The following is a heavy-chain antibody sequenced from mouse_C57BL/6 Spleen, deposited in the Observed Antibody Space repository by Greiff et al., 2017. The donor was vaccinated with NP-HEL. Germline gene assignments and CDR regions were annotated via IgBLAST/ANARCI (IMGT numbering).Heavy chain of an antibody. V-gene: IGHV10-1*01. CDR1: GFSFNTYA. CDR3: VTATTVVPFDY. J-gene: IGHJ2*01. D-gene: IGHD1-1*01. Sequence: EVQVVESGGGLVQPKGSLKLSCAASGFSFNTYAMNWVRQAPGKGLEWVARIRSKSNNYATYYADSVKDRFTISRDDSESMLYLQMNNLKTEDTAMYYCVTATTVVPFDYWGQGTTLTVSS. CDR2: IRSKSNNYAT.